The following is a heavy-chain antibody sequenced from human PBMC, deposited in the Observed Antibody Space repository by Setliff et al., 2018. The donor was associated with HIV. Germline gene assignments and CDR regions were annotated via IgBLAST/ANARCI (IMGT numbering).Heavy chain of an antibody. V-gene: IGHV1-2*02. CDR3: ARGELLLSGGWLDP. J-gene: IGHJ5*02. CDR2: INPNSGGP. CDR1: GYTLTEVS. Sequence: ASVKVSCKISGYTLTEVSMHWVRLAPGQGLEWMGWINPNSGGPDYAQKFQDRVTMSWDASLTTAYMELRTLTSDDTAVYYCARGELLLSGGWLDPWGQGTLVTVSS. D-gene: IGHD3-10*01.